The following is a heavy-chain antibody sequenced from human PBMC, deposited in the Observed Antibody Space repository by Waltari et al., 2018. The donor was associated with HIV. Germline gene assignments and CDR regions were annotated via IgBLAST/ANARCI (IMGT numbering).Heavy chain of an antibody. CDR2: IYYTGAT. V-gene: IGHV4-39*01. Sequence: QEQPQESGPGVVKASETRSLTCTVSGDAISSSDYYRGWSRQPPGMGLQWIGIIYYTGATYYNPSLKSGVTISVDTSNNQFSLKLTSVTAADTAVYYCARSSGHESYFHGMHVWGQGTTVTVSS. D-gene: IGHD3-22*01. CDR1: GDAISSSDYY. J-gene: IGHJ6*02. CDR3: ARSSGHESYFHGMHV.